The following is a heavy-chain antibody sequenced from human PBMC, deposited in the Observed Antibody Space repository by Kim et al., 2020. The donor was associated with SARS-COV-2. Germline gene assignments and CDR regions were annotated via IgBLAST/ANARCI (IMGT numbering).Heavy chain of an antibody. D-gene: IGHD3-22*01. Sequence: TYEPKLQGSVTMTTDTSTSTAYMELRSLRSDDTGVYYCARHGIVVVNPDYWGQGTLVTVSS. V-gene: IGHV1-18*01. CDR3: ARHGIVVVNPDY. J-gene: IGHJ4*02.